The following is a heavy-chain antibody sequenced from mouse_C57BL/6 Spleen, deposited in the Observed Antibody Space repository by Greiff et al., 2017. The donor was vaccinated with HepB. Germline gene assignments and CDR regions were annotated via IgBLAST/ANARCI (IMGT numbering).Heavy chain of an antibody. Sequence: VQLQQSGAELVMPGASVKLSCKASGYTFTSYWMHWVKQRPGQGLEWIGEIDPSDSYTNYNQKFKGKSTLTVDKSSSTAYMQLSSLTSEDSAVYYWARYDYDAYYFDYWGQGTTLTVSS. J-gene: IGHJ2*01. CDR1: GYTFTSYW. V-gene: IGHV1-69*01. CDR2: IDPSDSYT. CDR3: ARYDYDAYYFDY. D-gene: IGHD2-4*01.